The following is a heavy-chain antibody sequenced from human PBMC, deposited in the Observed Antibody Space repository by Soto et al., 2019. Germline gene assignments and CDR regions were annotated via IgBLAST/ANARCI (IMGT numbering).Heavy chain of an antibody. CDR2: INHSGST. V-gene: IGHV4-34*01. CDR1: GGSFSGYY. D-gene: IGHD2-15*01. J-gene: IGHJ4*02. Sequence: SETLSLTCAVYGGSFSGYYWSWIRQPPGKGLEWIGEINHSGSTNYNPSLKSRDTISVDTSKNQFSLKLSSVTAEDTAVYYCASSAPLSDYWGQGTLVTVSS. CDR3: ASSAPLSDY.